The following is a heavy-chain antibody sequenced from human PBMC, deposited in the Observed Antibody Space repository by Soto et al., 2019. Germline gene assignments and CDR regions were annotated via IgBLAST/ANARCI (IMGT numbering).Heavy chain of an antibody. CDR3: ARSGGHCGGGYCYASDGMDV. V-gene: IGHV1-3*01. Sequence: QVQVVQSGAEVKKPGASVKVSCKASGYTFTTYAMHWVRQAPGQRLEWMGWINPGNGNTKYSQKFQDRVIITRDTSASTAYMELGSLRSEDTAVYYCARSGGHCGGGYCYASDGMDVW. D-gene: IGHD2-21*02. CDR1: GYTFTTYA. CDR2: INPGNGNT. J-gene: IGHJ6*01.